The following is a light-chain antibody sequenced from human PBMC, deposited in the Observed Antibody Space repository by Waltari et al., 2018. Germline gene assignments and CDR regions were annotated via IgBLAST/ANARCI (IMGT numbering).Light chain of an antibody. CDR3: AAWDDSLSGVV. Sequence: QSVLTQPPSASGTPGQRVIISCSGSISNIGANYVYWYQQLPGTAPKLPIYRNNRRPSGVPDGFSGSKSGTSASLAISGLRSEDEAHYHCAAWDDSLSGVVFGGGTKLTVL. V-gene: IGLV1-47*01. J-gene: IGLJ2*01. CDR2: RNN. CDR1: ISNIGANY.